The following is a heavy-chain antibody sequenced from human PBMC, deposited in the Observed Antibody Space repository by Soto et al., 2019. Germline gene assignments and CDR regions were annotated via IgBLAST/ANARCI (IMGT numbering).Heavy chain of an antibody. Sequence: ASVKVSCKTSGYTFTSYGISWVRQAPGQGLEWMGWISPYNGNINYAEKIQDRVTMTTDTATSTSYMELRHLSSDDTAIYYAGRDIVSVSDCWSAYNGRYFDYWGQGTLVTVSS. V-gene: IGHV1-18*01. CDR1: GYTFTSYG. D-gene: IGHD3-3*01. CDR2: ISPYNGNI. CDR3: GRDIVSVSDCWSAYNGRYFDY. J-gene: IGHJ4*02.